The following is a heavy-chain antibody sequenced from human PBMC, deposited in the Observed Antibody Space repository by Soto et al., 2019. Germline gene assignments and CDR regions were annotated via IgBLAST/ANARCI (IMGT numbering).Heavy chain of an antibody. Sequence: QVQLQQWGAGLLKPSETLSLTCAVYGGGFSGYYWSWIRQPPGKGLEWIGESNHSGSTNYNPSLNSRVTISVDPSKNQFYLTLSSVTAADTAVYYCARVRTAQRHITGTISASRIDYWGQGTLVTVSS. CDR2: SNHSGST. D-gene: IGHD1-7*01. CDR3: ARVRTAQRHITGTISASRIDY. CDR1: GGGFSGYY. J-gene: IGHJ4*02. V-gene: IGHV4-34*01.